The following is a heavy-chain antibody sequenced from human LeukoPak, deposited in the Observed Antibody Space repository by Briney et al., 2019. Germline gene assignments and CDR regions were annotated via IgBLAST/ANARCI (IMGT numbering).Heavy chain of an antibody. CDR1: GFTFSSYG. V-gene: IGHV3-30*18. Sequence: GGSLRLSRAASGFTFSSYGMHWVRQAPGKGLEWVAVISYDGSNKYYADSVKGRFTISRDNSKNTLYLQMNSLRAEDTAVYYCAKDRDDYFDYWGQGTPVTVSS. D-gene: IGHD3-10*01. J-gene: IGHJ4*02. CDR3: AKDRDDYFDY. CDR2: ISYDGSNK.